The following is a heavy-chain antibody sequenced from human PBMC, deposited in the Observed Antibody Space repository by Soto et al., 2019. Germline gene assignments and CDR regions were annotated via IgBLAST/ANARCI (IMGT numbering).Heavy chain of an antibody. CDR3: ARHLEFAGYIEHFWSGYYTHNWFDP. J-gene: IGHJ5*02. CDR2: IYYSGST. D-gene: IGHD3-3*02. CDR1: GGSISSYY. V-gene: IGHV4-59*08. Sequence: QVQLQESGPGLVKPSETLSLTCTVSGGSISSYYWSWIRQPPGKGLEWIGYIYYSGSTNYNPSLKSRVNISVDTSKNQFSLKLSSVTAADTAVYYCARHLEFAGYIEHFWSGYYTHNWFDPWGQGTLVTVSS.